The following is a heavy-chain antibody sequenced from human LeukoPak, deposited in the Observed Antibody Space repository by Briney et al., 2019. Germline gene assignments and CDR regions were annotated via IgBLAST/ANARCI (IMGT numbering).Heavy chain of an antibody. CDR2: MNPNSGNT. CDR1: GYTFTGYY. D-gene: IGHD5-18*01. J-gene: IGHJ6*03. CDR3: ARRGYSYGYAVFSYYYYYMDV. V-gene: IGHV1-8*02. Sequence: ASVKVSCKASGYTFTGYYMHWVRQATGQGLEWMGWMNPNSGNTGYAQKFQGRVTMTRNTSISTAYMELSSLRSEDTAVYYCARRGYSYGYAVFSYYYYYMDVWGKGTTVTISS.